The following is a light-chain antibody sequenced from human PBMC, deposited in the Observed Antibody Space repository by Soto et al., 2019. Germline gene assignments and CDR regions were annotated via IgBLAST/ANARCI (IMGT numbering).Light chain of an antibody. CDR3: QQYGSSPR. Sequence: EIVLTQSPGTLSLSPGERATLPCRASQSVSSSYLAWYQQKPGQAPRLLIYGASSRATGIPDRFSGSGSGTDFTLTISRLEPEDFAVYYCQQYGSSPRFGPGTKVDIK. V-gene: IGKV3-20*01. CDR2: GAS. CDR1: QSVSSSY. J-gene: IGKJ3*01.